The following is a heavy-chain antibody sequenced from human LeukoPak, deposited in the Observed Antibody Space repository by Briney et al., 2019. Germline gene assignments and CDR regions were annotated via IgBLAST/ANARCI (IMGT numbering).Heavy chain of an antibody. J-gene: IGHJ5*02. V-gene: IGHV1-2*02. Sequence: GASVKVSCKASGYTFTGYYIHWVRQAPGQGPEWMGWMNPTSGGTNYAEKFQGRVTMTRDTSIITAYMELSSLRSDDTAVYYCAREGYHRPAWFDPWGQGTLVTVSS. CDR3: AREGYHRPAWFDP. CDR1: GYTFTGYY. D-gene: IGHD5-18*01. CDR2: MNPTSGGT.